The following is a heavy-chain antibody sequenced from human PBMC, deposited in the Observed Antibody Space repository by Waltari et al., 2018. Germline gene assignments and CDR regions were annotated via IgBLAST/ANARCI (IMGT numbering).Heavy chain of an antibody. D-gene: IGHD5-12*01. Sequence: EVQLVQSGAEVKKPGATVKISCKASGYTFTDYYIPWVQQAPGQGLEWMGRVDPEDGETIYAEKFQGRVTITADTSTDTAYMELSSLRSEDTAVYYCATTALGSYSGYDYPFFDYWGQGTLVTVSS. CDR3: ATTALGSYSGYDYPFFDY. J-gene: IGHJ4*02. CDR2: VDPEDGET. CDR1: GYTFTDYY. V-gene: IGHV1-69-2*01.